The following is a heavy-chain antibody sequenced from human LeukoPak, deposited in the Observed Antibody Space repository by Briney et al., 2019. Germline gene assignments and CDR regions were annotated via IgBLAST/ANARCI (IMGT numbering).Heavy chain of an antibody. CDR2: IKQDGSEK. CDR3: ARGPYLIHPHSRIAVAGYTDY. CDR1: GFTFSSYW. D-gene: IGHD6-19*01. Sequence: GGSLRLSCAASGFTFSSYWMSWVRQAPGKGLGWGANIKQDGSEKYYVDSVKGRFTIPRDNAKNSLYLQMNSLRAEDTAVYYCARGPYLIHPHSRIAVAGYTDYWGQGTLVTVSS. J-gene: IGHJ4*02. V-gene: IGHV3-7*01.